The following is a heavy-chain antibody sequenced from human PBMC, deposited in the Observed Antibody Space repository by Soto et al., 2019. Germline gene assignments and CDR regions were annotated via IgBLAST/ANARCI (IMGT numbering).Heavy chain of an antibody. Sequence: VHLVESGGGLIQPGGSLRLSCAASELSVSSNYLSWVRQAPGKGLEWVSGIYSGGATYHADFVKGRFTFSRDNSKNTLYLQMNSLRVGDTAVYYCARGSYRAFDYWGQGTLVTVSS. J-gene: IGHJ4*02. CDR1: ELSVSSNY. D-gene: IGHD4-4*01. CDR3: ARGSYRAFDY. V-gene: IGHV3-53*01. CDR2: IYSGGAT.